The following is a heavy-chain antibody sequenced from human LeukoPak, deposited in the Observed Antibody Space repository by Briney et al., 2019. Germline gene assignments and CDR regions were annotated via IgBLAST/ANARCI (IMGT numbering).Heavy chain of an antibody. CDR2: ISGSGGST. CDR1: GFTFSSYA. J-gene: IGHJ3*02. CDR3: AKHLLVGGTRGAYAFDI. Sequence: GGSLRLSCAASGFTFSSYAMSWVRQAPGKGLEWVSAISGSGGSTYYADSEKGRLTISRDNSKNTLDLQMNSLRAEDTAGYYCAKHLLVGGTRGAYAFDIWGRGTMVTVSS. V-gene: IGHV3-23*01. D-gene: IGHD1-26*01.